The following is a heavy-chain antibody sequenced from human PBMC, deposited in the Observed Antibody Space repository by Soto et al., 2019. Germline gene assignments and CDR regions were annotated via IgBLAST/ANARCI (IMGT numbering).Heavy chain of an antibody. CDR1: GGSISSGGYY. V-gene: IGHV4-31*03. J-gene: IGHJ6*02. CDR3: ARSDYDFWSGPQRRYYYYYGMDV. CDR2: IYYSGST. Sequence: SETLSLTCTVSGGSISSGGYYWSWIRQHPGKGLEWIGYIYYSGSTYYNPSLKSRVTISVDTSKNQFSLKLSSVTAADTAVYYCARSDYDFWSGPQRRYYYYYGMDVWGQGTTVTVSS. D-gene: IGHD3-3*01.